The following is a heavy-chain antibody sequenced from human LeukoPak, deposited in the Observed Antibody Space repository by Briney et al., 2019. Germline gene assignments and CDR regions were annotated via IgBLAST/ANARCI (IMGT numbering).Heavy chain of an antibody. V-gene: IGHV3-23*01. J-gene: IGHJ4*02. CDR2: ISCSGETT. CDR1: GFTFSSYG. D-gene: IGHD2-8*01. CDR3: AKTNGYFDQ. Sequence: GGSLRLSCAASGFTFSSYGMTWLRQTPAKGLEWVSAISCSGETTYYSDSVKGRFTLSRDNSKNTLFLQMNSLRVEDAAMYYCAKTNGYFDQWGQGTLVAVSS.